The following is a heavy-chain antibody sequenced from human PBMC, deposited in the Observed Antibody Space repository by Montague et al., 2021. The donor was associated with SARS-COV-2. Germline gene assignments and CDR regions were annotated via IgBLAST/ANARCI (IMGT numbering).Heavy chain of an antibody. CDR3: AKKTIAVPGSPHFDS. Sequence: SLRLSCAASGFTFSSYGMFWVRQTPGKGLEWVSAISGGGDMTYYADSVKGRFTISRDNSKNTLYLQMNTQRAEDTAVYFCAKKTIAVPGSPHFDSWGQGTLVTVSS. V-gene: IGHV3-23*01. D-gene: IGHD6-19*01. J-gene: IGHJ4*02. CDR2: ISGGGDMT. CDR1: GFTFSSYG.